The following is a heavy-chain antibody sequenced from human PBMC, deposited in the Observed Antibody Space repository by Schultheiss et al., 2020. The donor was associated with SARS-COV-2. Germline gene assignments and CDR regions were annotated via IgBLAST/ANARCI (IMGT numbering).Heavy chain of an antibody. D-gene: IGHD6-19*01. CDR1: GFTFGTYN. CDR3: ARDELSSGWSFDY. V-gene: IGHV3-21*01. Sequence: GGSLRLSCAASGFTFGTYNMHWVRQAPGKGLEFVASIRSSGRDIYYADSMQGRFTVSRDNSENTLYLQMNSLRAEDTAVYYCARDELSSGWSFDYWGQGTLVTVSS. J-gene: IGHJ4*02. CDR2: IRSSGRDI.